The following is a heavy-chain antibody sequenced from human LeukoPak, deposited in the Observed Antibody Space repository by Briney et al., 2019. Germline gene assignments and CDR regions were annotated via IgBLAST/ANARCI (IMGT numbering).Heavy chain of an antibody. J-gene: IGHJ3*02. CDR3: ARKWELQGLGAFDI. D-gene: IGHD1-26*01. Sequence: PGGSLRLSCAASGFTFSSYGMHWVRQAPGKGLEWVAVIWYDGSNKYYADSVKDRFTISRDNSKNTLYLQMNSLRAEDTAVYYCARKWELQGLGAFDIWGQGTMVTVSS. CDR1: GFTFSSYG. CDR2: IWYDGSNK. V-gene: IGHV3-33*01.